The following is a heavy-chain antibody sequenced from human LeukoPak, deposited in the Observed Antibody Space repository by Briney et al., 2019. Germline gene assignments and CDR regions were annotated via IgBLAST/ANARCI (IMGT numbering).Heavy chain of an antibody. J-gene: IGHJ5*02. CDR3: ARRRAGRDWFDP. D-gene: IGHD6-19*01. V-gene: IGHV4-39*01. Sequence: SETLSLTCAVSGGSISSSNYYWGWIRQPPGQGLEWIGSIYYSGNTYYNQSLKSRVTISVDTSKNQFSLKLSSVTATDTAVYYCARRRAGRDWFDPWGQGTLVTVSS. CDR2: IYYSGNT. CDR1: GGSISSSNYY.